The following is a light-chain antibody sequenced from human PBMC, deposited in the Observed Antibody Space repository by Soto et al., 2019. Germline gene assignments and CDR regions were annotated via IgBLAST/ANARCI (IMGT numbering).Light chain of an antibody. V-gene: IGKV2-30*01. CDR2: NGS. Sequence: DVVMTQSPLSLPVTLGQPASISCRSSQSLVYSDGNTYLNWFQQRPGQSPRRLIYNGSNPDSGVPDRFSGSGSGTDFTLRISRVEAEDVGVYYCMQGTHWAPRYSFGQGTKLEIK. J-gene: IGKJ2*03. CDR1: QSLVYSDGNTY. CDR3: MQGTHWAPRYS.